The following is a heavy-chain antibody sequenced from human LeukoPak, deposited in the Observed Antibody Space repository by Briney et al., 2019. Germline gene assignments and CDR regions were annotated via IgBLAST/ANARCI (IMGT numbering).Heavy chain of an antibody. CDR1: GYTFTGYY. Sequence: ASVKVSCKASGYTFTGYYMHWVRQAPGQGLEWMGWINPNSGGTNYAQKFQGRVTMTRDMSTSTVYMELSSLRSEDTAVYYCARGAGNLRFLEWLFDAFDIWGQGTMVTVSS. D-gene: IGHD3-3*01. CDR2: INPNSGGT. CDR3: ARGAGNLRFLEWLFDAFDI. V-gene: IGHV1-2*02. J-gene: IGHJ3*02.